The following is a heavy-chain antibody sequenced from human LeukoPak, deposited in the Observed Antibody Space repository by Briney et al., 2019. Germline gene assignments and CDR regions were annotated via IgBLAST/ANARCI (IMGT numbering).Heavy chain of an antibody. CDR3: ARDLAVAGNSEFDY. J-gene: IGHJ4*02. CDR1: GYTFTSYY. D-gene: IGHD6-19*01. V-gene: IGHV1-18*04. Sequence: ASVKVSCKASGYTFTSYYMHWVRQAPGQGLEWMGWISAYNGNTNYAQKLQGRVTMTTDTSTSTAYMELRSLRSDDTAVYYCARDLAVAGNSEFDYWGQGTLVTVSS. CDR2: ISAYNGNT.